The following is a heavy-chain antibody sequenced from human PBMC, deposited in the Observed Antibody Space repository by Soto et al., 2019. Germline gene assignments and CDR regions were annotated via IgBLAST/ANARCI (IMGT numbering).Heavy chain of an antibody. CDR3: ASAAREYYYYGMDV. J-gene: IGHJ6*02. V-gene: IGHV3-23*01. CDR2: ISGSGGST. Sequence: EVQLLESGGGLVQPGGSLRLSCAASGFTFSSYAMSWVRQAPGKGLEWVSAISGSGGSTYYADSVKGRFTISRDNPKNQLYLQMNSLRAEDTAVYYCASAAREYYYYGMDVWGQGTTVNVSS. CDR1: GFTFSSYA.